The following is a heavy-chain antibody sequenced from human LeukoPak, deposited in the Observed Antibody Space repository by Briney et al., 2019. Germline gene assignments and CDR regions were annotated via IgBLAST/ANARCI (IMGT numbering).Heavy chain of an antibody. CDR1: GFTFSSYA. Sequence: GRSLRLSCAASGFTFSSYAMHWVRQAPGKGLEWVAVISYDGSNKYYADSVKGRFTISRDNSKNTLYLQMNSLRAEDTAVYYCARDPSLDYWGQGTLVTVSS. V-gene: IGHV3-30*04. CDR3: ARDPSLDY. CDR2: ISYDGSNK. J-gene: IGHJ4*02.